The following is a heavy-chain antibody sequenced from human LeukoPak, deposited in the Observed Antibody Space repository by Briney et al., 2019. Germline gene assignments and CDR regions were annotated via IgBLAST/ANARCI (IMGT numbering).Heavy chain of an antibody. Sequence: ASVTVSFKTSGYSFTDDYVQWVRQAPAQGLEWMGWINPDSGFTNYAQKFQGRVTMTRETSIRTAYMEVRRLRPDDTAVYYCAPTPEAYTSNWNVWGQGTLVTVSS. J-gene: IGHJ4*02. CDR1: GYSFTDDY. CDR2: INPDSGFT. CDR3: APTPEAYTSNWNV. D-gene: IGHD1-1*01. V-gene: IGHV1-2*02.